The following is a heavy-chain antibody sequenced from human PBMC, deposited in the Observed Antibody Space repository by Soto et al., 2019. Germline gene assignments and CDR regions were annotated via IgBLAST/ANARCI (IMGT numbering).Heavy chain of an antibody. CDR1: GFTFSSYA. Sequence: GGSLTLSCAASGFTFSSYATQWVSQAPGKGLELVAVISYDGSNKYYADSVKGRFTISRDNSKNTLYLQMNSLRAEDTAVYYCAKEGWAYAFDIWGQGTMVTVSS. CDR3: AKEGWAYAFDI. J-gene: IGHJ3*02. V-gene: IGHV3-30*18. CDR2: ISYDGSNK. D-gene: IGHD3-16*01.